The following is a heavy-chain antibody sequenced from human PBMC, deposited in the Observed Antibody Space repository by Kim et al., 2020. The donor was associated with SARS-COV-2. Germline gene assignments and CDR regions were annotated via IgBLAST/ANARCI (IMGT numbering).Heavy chain of an antibody. CDR2: IIPIFGTA. CDR3: ARGLARFGELFSWFDP. CDR1: GGTFSSYA. Sequence: SVKVSCKASGGTFSSYAISWVRQAPGQGLEWMGGIIPIFGTANYAQKFQGRVTITADESTSTAYMELSSLRSEDTAVYYCARGLARFGELFSWFDPWGQGTLVTVSS. D-gene: IGHD3-10*01. J-gene: IGHJ5*02. V-gene: IGHV1-69*13.